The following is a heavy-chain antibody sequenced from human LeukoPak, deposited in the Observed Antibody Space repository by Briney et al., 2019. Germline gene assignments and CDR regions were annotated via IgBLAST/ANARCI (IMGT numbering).Heavy chain of an antibody. CDR2: INTDGRIT. V-gene: IGHV3-74*01. J-gene: IGHJ3*02. D-gene: IGHD1-26*01. CDR3: ARGGIITSYAFEI. CDR1: GFTFSNYW. Sequence: GGSRRLSCAASGFTFSNYWMHWVRQAPGKGLVWVSRINTDGRITSYADSVKGRFTISRDNAKNTLYLQMDSLRAEDTAVYYCARGGIITSYAFEIWGQGTMVTVSS.